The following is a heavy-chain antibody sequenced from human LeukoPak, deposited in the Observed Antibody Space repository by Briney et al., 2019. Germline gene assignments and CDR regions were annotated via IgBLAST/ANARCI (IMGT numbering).Heavy chain of an antibody. CDR3: AKQYGDYSRTSLRTFDY. Sequence: GGSLRLSCAASGFTFDDYAMSWVRQAPGRGLEWVSAISGSGGSTYYADSVKGRFTIPRDNSKNTLYLQMHSLRAEDTAVYYCAKQYGDYSRTSLRTFDYWGQGTLVTVSS. V-gene: IGHV3-23*01. CDR1: GFTFDDYA. CDR2: ISGSGGST. D-gene: IGHD4-17*01. J-gene: IGHJ4*02.